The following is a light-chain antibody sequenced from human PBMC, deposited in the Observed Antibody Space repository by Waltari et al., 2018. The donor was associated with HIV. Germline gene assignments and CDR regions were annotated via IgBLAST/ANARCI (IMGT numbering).Light chain of an antibody. CDR1: RSDIGYFAY. CDR3: CSYAGSYTYV. V-gene: IGLV2-11*01. CDR2: EVN. Sequence: QSALSQPRPMSGSPGPSVPIPCTGTRSDIGYFAYVPWYQQYPGKASQVIIYEVNQRPSGVPDRFTGSKSGITASLTISGLQGDDEADYYCCSYAGSYTYVFGTGTKVNVL. J-gene: IGLJ1*01.